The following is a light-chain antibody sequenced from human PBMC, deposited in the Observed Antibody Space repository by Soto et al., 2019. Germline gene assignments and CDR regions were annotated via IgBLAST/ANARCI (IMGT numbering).Light chain of an antibody. CDR3: MQGLQTLPT. CDR1: QSLLHSDGYNY. J-gene: IGKJ3*01. CDR2: LCS. Sequence: DIVMTQSPLSLPVTPGEPASISCRSIQSLLHSDGYNYLDWYVQKPGQSPRLLLYLCSKRASGIPDRFSGSGSGTDFILKISRVEADDVGVYYCMQGLQTLPTFGPGTKVEIK. V-gene: IGKV2-28*01.